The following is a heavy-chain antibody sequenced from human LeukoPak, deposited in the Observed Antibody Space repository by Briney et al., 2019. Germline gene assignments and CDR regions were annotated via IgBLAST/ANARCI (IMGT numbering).Heavy chain of an antibody. Sequence: GESLKISCKGSGYSFTSYWIGWVRQMPGKGLEWMGIIYPGDSDTRYSPSFQGQVTISADKSISTAYLQWSSLKASDTAMYYCARHYYGSGSYYPYYYYYMDVWGKGATVTVSS. V-gene: IGHV5-51*01. CDR3: ARHYYGSGSYYPYYYYYMDV. J-gene: IGHJ6*03. CDR1: GYSFTSYW. D-gene: IGHD3-10*01. CDR2: IYPGDSDT.